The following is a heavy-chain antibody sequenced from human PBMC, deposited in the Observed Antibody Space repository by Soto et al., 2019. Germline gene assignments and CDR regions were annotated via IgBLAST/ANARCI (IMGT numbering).Heavy chain of an antibody. J-gene: IGHJ4*02. CDR2: IVTMLGMA. CDR3: ARASYCGGGCFPFDY. Sequence: QVQLVQSGAEVKKPGSSVRVSCKASGGTLSSYTISWVRQAPGQGLEWMGRIVTMLGMADYAQKFQGRVKITADKSTTTAYMELNSLRSEDTAVYYCARASYCGGGCFPFDYWGQGTLVTVSS. CDR1: GGTLSSYT. V-gene: IGHV1-69*02. D-gene: IGHD2-21*02.